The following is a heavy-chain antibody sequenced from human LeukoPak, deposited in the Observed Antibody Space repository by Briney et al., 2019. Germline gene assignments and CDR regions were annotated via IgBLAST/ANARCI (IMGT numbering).Heavy chain of an antibody. CDR1: GYNFVNYW. D-gene: IGHD6-6*01. CDR3: ARRAWYSSSSSGYYFDY. CDR2: INPGDSDT. V-gene: IGHV5-51*01. Sequence: GESLKISCTDSGYNFVNYWIGWVRQMPGKGLESVGIINPGDSDTRYSPSFQGQVTISADKSISTAYLQWSSLKASDTAMYYCARRAWYSSSSSGYYFDYWGQGPLVTVSS. J-gene: IGHJ4*02.